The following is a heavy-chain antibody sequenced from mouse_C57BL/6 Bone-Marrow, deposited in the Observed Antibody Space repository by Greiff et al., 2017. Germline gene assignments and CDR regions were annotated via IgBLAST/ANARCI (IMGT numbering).Heavy chain of an antibody. CDR3: ARRSPKGFDY. CDR1: GYTFTDYY. J-gene: IGHJ2*01. V-gene: IGHV1-26*01. CDR2: INPNNGGT. Sequence: EVQLQQSGPELVKPGASVKISCKASGYTFTDYYMNWVKQSHGKSLEWIGDINPNNGGTSYNQKFKGKATLTVDKSSSTAYMELRSLTSEDSAVYYCARRSPKGFDYWGQGTTLTVSS.